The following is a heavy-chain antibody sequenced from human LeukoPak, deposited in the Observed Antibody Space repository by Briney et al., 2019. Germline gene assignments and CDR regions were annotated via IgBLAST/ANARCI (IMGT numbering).Heavy chain of an antibody. D-gene: IGHD1-26*01. CDR2: IYPNSGDT. Sequence: ASVKVSCKASGYTFIGYYMHLVRQAPGQGLEWMGWIYPNSGDTKYAQQFQGRVTVTRDTSISTAFMEVSRLPSDDTDVYYCARSGSDAFDIWGQGTMVTVSS. V-gene: IGHV1-2*02. CDR1: GYTFIGYY. J-gene: IGHJ3*02. CDR3: ARSGSDAFDI.